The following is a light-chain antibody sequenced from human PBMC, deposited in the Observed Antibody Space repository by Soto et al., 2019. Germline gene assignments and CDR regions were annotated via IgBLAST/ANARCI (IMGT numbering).Light chain of an antibody. CDR3: QQYDSYRT. J-gene: IGKJ1*01. CDR1: QNVSTW. V-gene: IGKV1-5*01. Sequence: DIQMTQSPSTLSASVGDRVTITCRASQNVSTWLAWYQHKPRKAPTLLLFDVSNLESGVPSRFSGSGSGTEFTLTISSLQSDDFATYYCQQYDSYRTFGQGTKVDIK. CDR2: DVS.